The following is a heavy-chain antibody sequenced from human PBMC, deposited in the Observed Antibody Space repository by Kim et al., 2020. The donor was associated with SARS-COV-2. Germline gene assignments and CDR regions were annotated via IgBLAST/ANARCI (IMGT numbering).Heavy chain of an antibody. CDR2: TEGGTT. V-gene: IGHV3-15*01. CDR3: TTGGAA. Sequence: TEGGTTDSAAPVKGRFTISRDDAKNTLYLQMNSLKTEDTAVYYCTTGGAAWGQGTLVTVSS. J-gene: IGHJ5*02.